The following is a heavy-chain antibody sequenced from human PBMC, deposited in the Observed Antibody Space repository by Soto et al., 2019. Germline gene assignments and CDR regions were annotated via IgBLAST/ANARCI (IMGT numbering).Heavy chain of an antibody. J-gene: IGHJ4*02. CDR3: ARDRFYAQGVFDY. Sequence: PGGSLRLSCAASGFTFSSYAMSWVRQAPGKGLEWVSAISGSGGSTYYADSVKGRFTISRDNSKNTLYLQMNSLRAEDTAVYYCARDRFYAQGVFDYWGQGTLVTVSS. CDR2: ISGSGGST. D-gene: IGHD3-3*01. CDR1: GFTFSSYA. V-gene: IGHV3-23*01.